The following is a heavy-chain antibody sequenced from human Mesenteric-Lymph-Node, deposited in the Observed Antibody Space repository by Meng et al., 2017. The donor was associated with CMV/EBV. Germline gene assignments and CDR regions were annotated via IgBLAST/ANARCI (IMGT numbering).Heavy chain of an antibody. CDR1: GYTFTSYG. Sequence: SVKVSCKASGYTFTSYGISWVRQAPGQGLEWMGGIIPVPGTVYYTQKFQDRVTIIADTSTSTAYMELRSLRSDDTAMYYCAREGELAARRYYYYYYGMDVWGQGTTVTVSS. CDR3: AREGELAARRYYYYYYGMDV. CDR2: IIPVPGTV. D-gene: IGHD6-6*01. V-gene: IGHV1-69*10. J-gene: IGHJ6*02.